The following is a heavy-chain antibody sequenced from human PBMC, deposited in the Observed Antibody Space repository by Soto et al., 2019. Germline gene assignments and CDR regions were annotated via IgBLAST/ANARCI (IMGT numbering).Heavy chain of an antibody. J-gene: IGHJ6*02. CDR3: AREELVTMVRGVMYYYSSYATDV. CDR2: INPNSGGT. Sequence: GASVKVSCKASGYTFTGYYMHWVRQAPGQGLEWMGWINPNSGGTNYAQKFQGWVTMTRGTSISTAYMELSRLRSDDTAVYYCAREELVTMVRGVMYYYSSYATDVWGQGPTVTVSS. CDR1: GYTFTGYY. D-gene: IGHD3-10*01. V-gene: IGHV1-2*04.